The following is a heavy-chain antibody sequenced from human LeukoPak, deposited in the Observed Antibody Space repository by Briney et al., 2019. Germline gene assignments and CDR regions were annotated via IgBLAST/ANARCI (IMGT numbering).Heavy chain of an antibody. CDR1: GFTFSSYG. V-gene: IGHV3-33*06. Sequence: GGSLRLSCAASGFTFSSYGMHWVRQAPGKGLEWVAVIWYDGSNKYYADSVKGRFTISRDNSKNTLYLQMNSLRAEDTAVYYCAKEGRGYYMYNRFDPWGQGTLVTVSS. J-gene: IGHJ5*02. CDR3: AKEGRGYYMYNRFDP. CDR2: IWYDGSNK. D-gene: IGHD3-3*01.